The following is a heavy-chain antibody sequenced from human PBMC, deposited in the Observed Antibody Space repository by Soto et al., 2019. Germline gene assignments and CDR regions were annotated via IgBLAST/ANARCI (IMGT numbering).Heavy chain of an antibody. J-gene: IGHJ6*02. CDR2: ISYDGSNK. D-gene: IGHD5-18*01. CDR1: GFTFSSYG. Sequence: RRLSCAASGFTFSSYGMHWVRQAPGKGLEWVAVISYDGSNKYYADSVKGRFTISRDNSKNTLYLQMNSLRAEDTAVYYCAKVPRYTAMDQGDSYYGMDVWGQGXTVTVSS. CDR3: AKVPRYTAMDQGDSYYGMDV. V-gene: IGHV3-30*18.